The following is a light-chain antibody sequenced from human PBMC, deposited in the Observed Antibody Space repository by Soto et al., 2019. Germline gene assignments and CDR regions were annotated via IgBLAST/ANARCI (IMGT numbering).Light chain of an antibody. CDR3: HQYNNWPS. V-gene: IGKV3-15*01. CDR1: QSVSNN. J-gene: IGKJ3*01. CDR2: GAS. Sequence: EIVKTQSPATVSVSPGERATLSCRASQSVSNNLAWYQQKSGQAPRLLIYGASTRATGLPARFSGSGSGTEFTLTISSLQSEDFAVYYCHQYNNWPSFGPGTKVDIK.